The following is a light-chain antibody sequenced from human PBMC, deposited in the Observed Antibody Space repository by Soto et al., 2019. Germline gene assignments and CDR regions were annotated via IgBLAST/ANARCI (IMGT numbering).Light chain of an antibody. Sequence: EIVLTQSPGTLSLSPGERATLSCRASQSVSSSNLAWYQQKPAQAPRLLIYGASTRATGIPARFSGSGSGTEFTLTISSLQSEDFAVYYCQQYNNWPTFGQGTRLEIK. CDR3: QQYNNWPT. J-gene: IGKJ5*01. CDR2: GAS. V-gene: IGKV3-15*01. CDR1: QSVSSSN.